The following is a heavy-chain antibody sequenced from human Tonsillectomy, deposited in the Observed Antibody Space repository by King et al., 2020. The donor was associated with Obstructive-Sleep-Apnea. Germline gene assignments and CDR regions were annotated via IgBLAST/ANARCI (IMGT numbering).Heavy chain of an antibody. CDR3: AKSEVATIGY. D-gene: IGHD5-12*01. J-gene: IGHJ4*02. CDR1: GFTFSDSG. Sequence: QVQLVESGGGVVQPGRSLRLSCAASGFTFSDSGFHWVRQAPGKGLQWVAVISYEGENDYYPDSGKGRFTVSRDNSKNTLYLQMNSLRPDDTAIYYCAKSEVATIGYWGRGTLVTVSS. V-gene: IGHV3-30*18. CDR2: ISYEGEND.